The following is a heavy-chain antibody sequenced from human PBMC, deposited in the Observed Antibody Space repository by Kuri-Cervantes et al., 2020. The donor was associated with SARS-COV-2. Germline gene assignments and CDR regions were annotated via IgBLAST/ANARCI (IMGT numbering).Heavy chain of an antibody. J-gene: IGHJ4*02. V-gene: IGHV3-23*01. CDR1: GFTFSSYA. D-gene: IGHD4-23*01. CDR3: AKAPRPHWDGGNSGDY. CDR2: ISGSGGST. Sequence: GESLKISCAASGFTFSSYAMSWVRQAPGKGVEWVSAISGSGGSTYYADSVKGRFTISRDNSKNTLYLQMNSLRAEDTAVYYCAKAPRPHWDGGNSGDYWGQGTLVTVSS.